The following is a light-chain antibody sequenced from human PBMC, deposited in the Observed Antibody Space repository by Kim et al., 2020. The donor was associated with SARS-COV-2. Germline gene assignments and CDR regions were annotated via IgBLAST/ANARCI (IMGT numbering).Light chain of an antibody. CDR2: YAS. Sequence: ASVGVRVTITCRASQSISSWLAWYQQKPGKAPKLLIYYASSLESGVPSRFSGSGSGTEFTLTISSLQPDDFATYYCQQYNSYPWTFGQGTKVDIK. V-gene: IGKV1-5*01. CDR1: QSISSW. J-gene: IGKJ1*01. CDR3: QQYNSYPWT.